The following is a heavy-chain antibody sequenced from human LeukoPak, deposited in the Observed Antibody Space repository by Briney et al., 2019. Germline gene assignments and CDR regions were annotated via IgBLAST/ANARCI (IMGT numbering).Heavy chain of an antibody. D-gene: IGHD6-6*01. CDR1: GGTFSSYA. Sequence: ASVKVSCKASGGTFSSYAISWVRQAPGQGLEWMGWINTNTGNPTYAQGFTGRFVFSLDTSVSTAYLQISSLKAEDTAVYYCARVRRYSSSADAFDIWGQGTMVTVSS. CDR3: ARVRRYSSSADAFDI. J-gene: IGHJ3*02. V-gene: IGHV7-4-1*02. CDR2: INTNTGNP.